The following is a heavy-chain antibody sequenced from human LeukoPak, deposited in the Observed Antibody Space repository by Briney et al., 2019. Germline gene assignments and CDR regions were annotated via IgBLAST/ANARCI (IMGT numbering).Heavy chain of an antibody. D-gene: IGHD4-17*01. J-gene: IGHJ4*02. V-gene: IGHV3-30*18. CDR2: ISYDGSNK. CDR1: GFTFSSYG. Sequence: PGGSLRLSCAASGFTFSSYGMHWVRQAPGKGLEWVAVISYDGSNKYYADSVKGRFTISRDNSKNTLYLQMNSLRAEDTAVYYCAKEPLDYAPPDYWGQGTLVTVSS. CDR3: AKEPLDYAPPDY.